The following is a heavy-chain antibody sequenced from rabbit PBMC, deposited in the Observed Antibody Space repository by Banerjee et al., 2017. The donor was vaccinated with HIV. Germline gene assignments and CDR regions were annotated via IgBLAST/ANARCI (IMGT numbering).Heavy chain of an antibody. CDR1: GFSFSSRYW. D-gene: IGHD6-1*01. Sequence: QEQLEESGGDLVKPEGSLTLTCTASGFSFSSRYWICWVRQAPGKGLEWIACIYVDSSGSTRYASWAKGRFTISKTSSTTVTLQMTSLTAADTATYFCARDGTYGNAGGVWGYFTLWGPGTLVTVS. CDR2: IYVDSSGST. J-gene: IGHJ4*01. CDR3: ARDGTYGNAGGVWGYFTL. V-gene: IGHV1S45*01.